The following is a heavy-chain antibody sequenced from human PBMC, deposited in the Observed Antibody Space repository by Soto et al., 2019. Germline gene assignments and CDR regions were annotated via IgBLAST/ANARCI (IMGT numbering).Heavy chain of an antibody. V-gene: IGHV4-39*07. Sequence: SETLSLTCTVSGGSISSSSYYWGWIRQPPGKGLEWIGSIYYSGSTYYNPSLKSRVTLSVDTSKNQFSLKLSSVTAADTAVYYCARDNGGAYDPVEWGQGTLVTVSS. CDR1: GGSISSSSYY. CDR2: IYYSGST. J-gene: IGHJ4*02. D-gene: IGHD3-22*01. CDR3: ARDNGGAYDPVE.